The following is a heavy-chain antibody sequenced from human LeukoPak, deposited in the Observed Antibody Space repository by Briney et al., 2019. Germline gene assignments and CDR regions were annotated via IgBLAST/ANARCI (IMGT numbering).Heavy chain of an antibody. V-gene: IGHV1-2*02. CDR3: ARGRYYDSSGYRRG. J-gene: IGHJ4*02. D-gene: IGHD3-22*01. CDR2: INPNSGGT. CDR1: GYTFTGYY. Sequence: ASVKVSCKASGYTFTGYYMHWVRQARGHRLEWMGWINPNSGGTNYAQKFQGRVTMTRDTSIITAYMELSRLRSDDTAVYYCARGRYYDSSGYRRGWGQGTLVSVSS.